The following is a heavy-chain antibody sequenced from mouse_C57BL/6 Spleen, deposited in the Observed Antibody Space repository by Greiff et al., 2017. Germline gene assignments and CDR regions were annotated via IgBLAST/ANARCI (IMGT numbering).Heavy chain of an antibody. J-gene: IGHJ2*01. CDR3: AREGDDYDEN. CDR2: ISYDGSN. D-gene: IGHD2-4*01. V-gene: IGHV3-6*01. Sequence: VQLQESGPGLVKPSQSLSLTCSVTGYSITSGYYWNWIRQFPGNKLEWMGYISYDGSNNYNPSLKNRISITRDTSKNQFFLKLNSVTTEDTATYYCAREGDDYDENWGQGTTLTVSS. CDR1: GYSITSGYY.